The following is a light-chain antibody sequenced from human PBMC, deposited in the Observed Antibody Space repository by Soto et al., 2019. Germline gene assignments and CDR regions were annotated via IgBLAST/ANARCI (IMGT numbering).Light chain of an antibody. CDR1: SSDVGGYNY. CDR2: DVS. V-gene: IGLV2-14*01. J-gene: IGLJ1*01. Sequence: LTQPASVSGSLGQSITISCTGTSSDVGGYNYVSWYQQHPGKAPKLMIYDVSNRPSGVSNRFSGSKSGNTASLTISGLQAEDEADYYCRSYTSSSTPYVFGTGTKVTVL. CDR3: RSYTSSSTPYV.